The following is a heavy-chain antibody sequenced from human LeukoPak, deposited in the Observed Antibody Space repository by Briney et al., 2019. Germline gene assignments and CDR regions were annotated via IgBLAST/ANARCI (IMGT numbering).Heavy chain of an antibody. CDR1: GGSISSSNYY. Sequence: SETLSLTCTVSGGSISSSNYYWGWIRQPPGKGLEWIGTTYQSGDIYFNPSLKSRVTISVDTSKNQFSLELTSVTAADTALYFCARHGVGGVPDYWGQGTLVTVSS. CDR2: TYQSGDI. J-gene: IGHJ4*02. V-gene: IGHV4-39*01. D-gene: IGHD3-16*01. CDR3: ARHGVGGVPDY.